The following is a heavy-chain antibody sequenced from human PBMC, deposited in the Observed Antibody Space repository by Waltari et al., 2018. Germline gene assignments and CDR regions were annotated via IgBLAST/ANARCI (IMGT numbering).Heavy chain of an antibody. D-gene: IGHD6-19*01. CDR2: ISSSSSYI. V-gene: IGHV3-21*01. CDR1: GFTFSSYS. Sequence: EVQLVESGGGLVKPGGSLRLSCAASGFTFSSYSMNWVRQAPGKGLEWVSSISSSSSYIYYADSVKGRFTISRDNAKKSLYLQMNSLRAEDTAVYYCASLTAVAGSVTPLDYWGQGTLVTVSS. CDR3: ASLTAVAGSVTPLDY. J-gene: IGHJ4*02.